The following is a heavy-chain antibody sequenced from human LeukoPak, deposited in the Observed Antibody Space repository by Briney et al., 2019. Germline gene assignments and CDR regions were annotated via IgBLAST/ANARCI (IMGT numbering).Heavy chain of an antibody. CDR2: ISWNSGSI. CDR1: GFTFDDYA. CDR3: AKNSWGYCSSTSCPGYFQH. Sequence: PGGSLRLSCAASGFTFDDYAMHWVRQAPGKGLEWVSGISWNSGSIGYADSVKGRFTISRDNAKNSLYLQMNSLRAEDTAVYYCAKNSWGYCSSTSCPGYFQHWGQGTLVTVSS. D-gene: IGHD2-2*01. J-gene: IGHJ1*01. V-gene: IGHV3-9*01.